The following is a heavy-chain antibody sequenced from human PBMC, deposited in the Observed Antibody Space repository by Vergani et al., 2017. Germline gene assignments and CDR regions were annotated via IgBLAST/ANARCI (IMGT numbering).Heavy chain of an antibody. J-gene: IGHJ5*02. V-gene: IGHV4-61*02. CDR1: GGSINSHNYY. CDR2: IHTSGRT. D-gene: IGHD2-15*01. Sequence: QVQLQESGPGLVKPSKTLSLTCPVSGGSINSHNYYWSWIRQPAGKGLEWIGRIHTSGRTNYKPSLKSRVTMSEDTYKNQFSLNLTAVTAADKAGYFCAGGSCLGGSLYKPLFDGWGQGSLGTVSS. CDR3: AGGSCLGGSLYKPLFDG.